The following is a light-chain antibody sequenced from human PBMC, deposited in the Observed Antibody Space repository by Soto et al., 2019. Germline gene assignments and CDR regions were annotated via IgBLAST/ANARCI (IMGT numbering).Light chain of an antibody. CDR1: QSISNW. J-gene: IGKJ1*01. V-gene: IGKV1-5*01. CDR2: AAS. CDR3: QQYNSYPWT. Sequence: DIQMTQSPSTLSASVGDRFTITCRASQSISNWLAWYQQKPGKAPKFLIYAASSLNTGVPSRFSGSGSGTEFPLNISSLQPDDFATYYCQQYNSYPWTFGQGTKVEIK.